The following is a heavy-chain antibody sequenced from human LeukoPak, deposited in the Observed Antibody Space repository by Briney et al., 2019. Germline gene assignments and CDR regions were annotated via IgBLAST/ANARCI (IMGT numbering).Heavy chain of an antibody. CDR2: IYSGGST. D-gene: IGHD2-2*01. CDR3: ARDSDDCSSTSCPNDAFDI. CDR1: GFTVSSNY. V-gene: IGHV3-53*01. J-gene: IGHJ3*02. Sequence: GGSLRLSCAASGFTVSSNYMSWVRQAPGKGLEWVSVIYSGGSTYYADSVKGRFTISRDNPKNTLYLQMNSLRAEDTAVYYCARDSDDCSSTSCPNDAFDIWGQETMVTVSS.